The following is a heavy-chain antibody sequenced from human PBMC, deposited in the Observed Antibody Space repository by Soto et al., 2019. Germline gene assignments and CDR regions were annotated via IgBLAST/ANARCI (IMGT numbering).Heavy chain of an antibody. Sequence: PSETLSLTCAVYGGSFSGYYWSWIRQPPGKGLEWIGEINHSGSTNYNPSLKSRVTISVDTSKNQFSLKLSSVTAADTAVYYCARGRRTYRGLYSSSSDYYYYMDVWGKGTTVTVSS. CDR2: INHSGST. CDR1: GGSFSGYY. D-gene: IGHD6-6*01. J-gene: IGHJ6*03. V-gene: IGHV4-34*01. CDR3: ARGRRTYRGLYSSSSDYYYYMDV.